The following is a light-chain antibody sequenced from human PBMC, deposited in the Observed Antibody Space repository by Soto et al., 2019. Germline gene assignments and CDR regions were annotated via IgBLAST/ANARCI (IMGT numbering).Light chain of an antibody. Sequence: EIVVTQSPGTLSLSPGEGATLSCRASQSVSSNYLAWYQQKPGQAPRLLIYGASNRATGIPDRFSGSGSGTEFTLTISRLEPEDFAVHYCQQYSSSPLTVGGGTKVDIK. CDR1: QSVSSNY. CDR3: QQYSSSPLT. CDR2: GAS. V-gene: IGKV3-20*01. J-gene: IGKJ4*01.